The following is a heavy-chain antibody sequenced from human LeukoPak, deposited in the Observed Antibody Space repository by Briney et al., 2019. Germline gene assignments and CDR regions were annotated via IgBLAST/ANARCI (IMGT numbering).Heavy chain of an antibody. CDR3: ARVVMSYYYYYMDV. Sequence: GGSLRLSCAASGFTFSSYWMTWVRQAPGKGLEWVGNIKQDGSDKNYMDSVKGRFTISRDNSKNTLYLQMNSLRAEDTAVYYCARVVMSYYYYYMDVWGKGTTVTVSS. J-gene: IGHJ6*03. V-gene: IGHV3-7*03. D-gene: IGHD3-22*01. CDR2: IKQDGSDK. CDR1: GFTFSSYW.